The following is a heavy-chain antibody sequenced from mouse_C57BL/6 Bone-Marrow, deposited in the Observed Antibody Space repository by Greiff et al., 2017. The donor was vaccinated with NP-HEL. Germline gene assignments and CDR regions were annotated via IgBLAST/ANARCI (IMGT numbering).Heavy chain of an antibody. CDR1: GYTFPSYG. D-gene: IGHD1-1*01. Sequence: VQLQESGAELARPGASVKLSCMASGYTFPSYGISWVKQRTGQGLEWIGEIYPRSGNTYYNEKFKGKATLTADKSSSTAYMELRSLTSEDSAVYFCARWGYGSSYGYFDYWGQGTTLTVSS. V-gene: IGHV1-81*01. CDR3: ARWGYGSSYGYFDY. J-gene: IGHJ2*01. CDR2: IYPRSGNT.